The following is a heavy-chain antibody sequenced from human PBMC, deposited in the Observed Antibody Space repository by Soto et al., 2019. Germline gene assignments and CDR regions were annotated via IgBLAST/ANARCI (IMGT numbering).Heavy chain of an antibody. D-gene: IGHD6-19*01. CDR2: ISGSGGST. Sequence: DVQLLESGGGLVQPGGSLRLSCAASGFTFTNYAMTWVRQAPGKGLEWVSAISGSGGSTYYADYVKGRFAISRDNSKNTVYLQMGSLRAEDPAVYYCEKVEYSSGWYGAYDYRGPGTLV. V-gene: IGHV3-23*01. CDR1: GFTFTNYA. J-gene: IGHJ4*03. CDR3: EKVEYSSGWYGAYDY.